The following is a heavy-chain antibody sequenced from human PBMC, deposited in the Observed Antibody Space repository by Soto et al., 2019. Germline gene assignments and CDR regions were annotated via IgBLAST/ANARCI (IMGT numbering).Heavy chain of an antibody. CDR1: GGSVSSGGYS. CDR3: ARGAAANLGYYALDV. J-gene: IGHJ6*02. D-gene: IGHD6-25*01. Sequence: SETLSLTCVVSGGSVSSGGYSWNWIRQRPGKGLEWIGYMYQSGSTYYNPSLKSRVTVSVERSENQFSLKLSSVTAADTAVYYCARGAAANLGYYALDVWGQGTTVTVSS. V-gene: IGHV4-30-2*01. CDR2: MYQSGST.